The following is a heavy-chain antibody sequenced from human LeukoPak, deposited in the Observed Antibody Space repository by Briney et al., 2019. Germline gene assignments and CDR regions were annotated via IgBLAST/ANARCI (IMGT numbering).Heavy chain of an antibody. CDR1: GFTLSSYT. CDR3: ARGPPLFDP. CDR2: IDIGSNTI. J-gene: IGHJ5*02. Sequence: GGSLRLSCAASGFTLSSYTMTWVRQAPGKGLEWVSYIDIGSNTIYYADSVKGRFTISRDNAKNSLYLQMNSLRVEDTAVYYCARGPPLFDPWGQGTLVTVSS. V-gene: IGHV3-48*01.